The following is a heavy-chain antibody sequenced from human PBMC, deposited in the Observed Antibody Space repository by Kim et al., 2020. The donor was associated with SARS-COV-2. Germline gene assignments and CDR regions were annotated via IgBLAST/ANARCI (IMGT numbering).Heavy chain of an antibody. D-gene: IGHD3-3*01. CDR3: ATSRARYGPSYYDFPDGMDV. CDR2: FDPEDGET. J-gene: IGHJ6*02. Sequence: ASVKVSCKVSGYTLTELSMHWVRQAPGKGLEWMGGFDPEDGETIYAQKFQGRVTMTEDTSTDTAYMELSSLRSEDTAVYYCATSRARYGPSYYDFPDGMDVWGQGTTVTVSS. CDR1: GYTLTELS. V-gene: IGHV1-24*01.